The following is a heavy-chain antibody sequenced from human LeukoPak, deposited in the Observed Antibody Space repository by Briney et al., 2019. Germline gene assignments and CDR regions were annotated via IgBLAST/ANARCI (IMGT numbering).Heavy chain of an antibody. Sequence: GGSLRLSCAASGFNFSIHSMNWVRQAPGKGLEWISYTSNTGRTFFYADSVKGRFTISRDNAKNSLYLQMNSLRDENTAVYYCARDYGSGSYLTSDHWGQGTLSPSP. CDR2: TSNTGRTF. CDR1: GFNFSIHS. D-gene: IGHD3-10*01. CDR3: ARDYGSGSYLTSDH. V-gene: IGHV3-48*02. J-gene: IGHJ4*02.